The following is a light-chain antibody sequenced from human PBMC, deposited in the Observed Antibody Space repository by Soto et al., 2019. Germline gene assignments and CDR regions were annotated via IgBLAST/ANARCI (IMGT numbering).Light chain of an antibody. CDR2: EVN. J-gene: IGLJ3*02. CDR1: SSDVGGYDY. V-gene: IGLV2-14*01. Sequence: QSVLTQPASVSGSLGQSITISCTGASSDVGGYDYVSWYQQHPGKAPKLMIYEVNNRPSGVSNRFSGSKSANTASLTISGLPADDEADYYCSSFTSSSTQVFGGGTKVTVL. CDR3: SSFTSSSTQV.